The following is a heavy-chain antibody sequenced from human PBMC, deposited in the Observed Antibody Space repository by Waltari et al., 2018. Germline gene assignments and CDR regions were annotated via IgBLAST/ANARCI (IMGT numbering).Heavy chain of an antibody. Sequence: EVQLVQSGAEVKKPGESLTNSCKGSGYSFTSYWIDWVRQMPGKGREWSGINYPGAYETRYSPSCQGQVTISAEKSISTAYLQWSSLKASDTAMYYCARLGGGPDPYYFDYWGQGTLVTVSS. CDR1: GYSFTSYW. V-gene: IGHV5-51*01. CDR3: ARLGGGPDPYYFDY. J-gene: IGHJ4*02. D-gene: IGHD2-15*01. CDR2: NYPGAYET.